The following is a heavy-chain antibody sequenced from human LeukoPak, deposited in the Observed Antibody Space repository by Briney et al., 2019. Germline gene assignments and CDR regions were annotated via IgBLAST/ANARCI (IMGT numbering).Heavy chain of an antibody. CDR2: IYYSGST. D-gene: IGHD3-10*01. CDR1: AGSISSGGYY. CDR3: ARGLSPFLMVRGVPFDY. V-gene: IGHV4-31*03. J-gene: IGHJ4*02. Sequence: SGTLSLTCTVSAGSISSGGYYWSWIRQHPGKGLEWIGYIYYSGSTYYNPSLKSRVTISVDTSKNQFSLKLSSVTAADTAVYYCARGLSPFLMVRGVPFDYWGQGTLVTVSS.